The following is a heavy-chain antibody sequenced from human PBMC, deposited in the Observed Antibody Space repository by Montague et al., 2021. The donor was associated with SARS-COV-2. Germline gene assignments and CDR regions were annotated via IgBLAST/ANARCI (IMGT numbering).Heavy chain of an antibody. CDR2: VHYTGTT. D-gene: IGHD1-1*01. V-gene: IGHV4-39*01. Sequence: SETLSLTCTVSGGSITVSRYDWGWIRQPPGKGLEWIGSVHYTGTTSYNASLKSRLTISVDTSENRFSLKMTSVTASDTAVYYCARHRANAGSPDIWGQGTMVTVSS. CDR3: ARHRANAGSPDI. CDR1: GGSITVSRYD. J-gene: IGHJ3*02.